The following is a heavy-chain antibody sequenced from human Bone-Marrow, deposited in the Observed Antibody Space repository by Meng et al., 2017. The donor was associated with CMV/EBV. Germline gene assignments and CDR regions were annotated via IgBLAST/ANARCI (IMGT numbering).Heavy chain of an antibody. CDR3: AKDRSPYCSSTSCPVDY. CDR1: GFTFSSYG. J-gene: IGHJ4*02. CDR2: IRYDGSNK. Sequence: GESLKISCAASGFTFSSYGMHWVRQAPGKGLEWVAFIRYDGSNKYYADSVKGRFTISRDNSKNTLYLQMNSLRAEDTAVYYCAKDRSPYCSSTSCPVDYWGQGTLVTVSS. D-gene: IGHD2-2*01. V-gene: IGHV3-30*02.